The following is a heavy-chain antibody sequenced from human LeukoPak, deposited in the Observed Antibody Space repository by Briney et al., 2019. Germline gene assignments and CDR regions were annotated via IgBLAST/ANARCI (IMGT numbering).Heavy chain of an antibody. CDR3: ARRAAGTIHDAFDI. CDR2: INPNSGGT. Sequence: GASVKVSCEASGYTFTGYYMHWVRQAPGQGLEWMGWINPNSGGTNYAQKFQGWVTMTRDTSISTAYMELSRLRSDDTAVYYCARRAAGTIHDAFDIWGQGTMVTVSS. CDR1: GYTFTGYY. D-gene: IGHD6-13*01. V-gene: IGHV1-2*04. J-gene: IGHJ3*02.